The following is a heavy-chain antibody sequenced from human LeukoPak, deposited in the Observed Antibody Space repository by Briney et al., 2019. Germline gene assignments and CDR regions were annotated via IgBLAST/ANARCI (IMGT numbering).Heavy chain of an antibody. V-gene: IGHV3-30*18. CDR1: GFTFSSYG. Sequence: GRPLRLSCAASGFTFSSYGMHWVRQAPGKGLEWVAVISYDGSNKYYADSVKGRFTISRDNSKNTLYLQMNSLRAEDTAVYYCAKGWNVVFDYWGQGTLVTVSS. CDR3: AKGWNVVFDY. J-gene: IGHJ4*02. D-gene: IGHD1-1*01. CDR2: ISYDGSNK.